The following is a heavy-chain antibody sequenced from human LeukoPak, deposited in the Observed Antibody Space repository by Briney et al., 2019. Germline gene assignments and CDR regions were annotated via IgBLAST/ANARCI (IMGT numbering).Heavy chain of an antibody. J-gene: IGHJ4*02. D-gene: IGHD3-22*01. CDR2: INPNSGVT. Sequence: ASVKVSCKASGYTFTGYYMHWVRQAPGQGLEWMGWINPNSGVTNYAQKFQGWVTMTRDTSISTAYMELSRLRSDDTAVYYCAIGDYYYDSSGHYSYWGQGTLVTVSS. V-gene: IGHV1-2*04. CDR1: GYTFTGYY. CDR3: AIGDYYYDSSGHYSY.